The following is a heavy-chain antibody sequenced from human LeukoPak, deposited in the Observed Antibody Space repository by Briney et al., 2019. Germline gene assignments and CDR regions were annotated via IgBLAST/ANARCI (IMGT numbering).Heavy chain of an antibody. CDR3: ASLKRSWYLHASSQTIDY. J-gene: IGHJ4*02. CDR1: GGSISSSSYY. CDR2: IYYSGST. Sequence: SETLSLTCTVSGGSISSSSYYWGWIRQPPGKGLEWIGSIYYSGSTYYNPSLKSRVTISVDPSKNQFSLKLSSVTAADTAVYYCASLKRSWYLHASSQTIDYWGQGTLVTVSS. V-gene: IGHV4-39*01. D-gene: IGHD6-13*01.